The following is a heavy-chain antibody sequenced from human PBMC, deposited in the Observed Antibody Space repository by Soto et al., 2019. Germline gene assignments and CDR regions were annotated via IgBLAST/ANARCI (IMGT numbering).Heavy chain of an antibody. J-gene: IGHJ6*03. CDR2: IYYSGST. CDR3: ASVDPNYYYYMAV. D-gene: IGHD3-9*01. V-gene: IGHV4-59*01. CDR1: GGSISSYY. Sequence: SETLSLTCTVSGGSISSYYWSWIRQPPGKGLEWIGYIYYSGSTNYNPSLKSRVTISVDTSKNQFSLKLSSVTAADTAVYYCASVDPNYYYYMAVWGKGTTVPVSS.